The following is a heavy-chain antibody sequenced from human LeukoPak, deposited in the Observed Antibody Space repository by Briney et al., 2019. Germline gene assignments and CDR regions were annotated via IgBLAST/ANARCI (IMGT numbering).Heavy chain of an antibody. D-gene: IGHD3-3*01. CDR1: GGSVSSNGYF. Sequence: SETLSLTCTVSGGSVSSNGYFWNWIRQPPGKGLEWIGYIYYSGSTNYNPSLKSRVTISVDTSKNQFSLKLSSVTAADTAVYYCAGVGYDFWSGYYGLFDPWGQGTLVTVSS. CDR2: IYYSGST. J-gene: IGHJ5*02. CDR3: AGVGYDFWSGYYGLFDP. V-gene: IGHV4-61*08.